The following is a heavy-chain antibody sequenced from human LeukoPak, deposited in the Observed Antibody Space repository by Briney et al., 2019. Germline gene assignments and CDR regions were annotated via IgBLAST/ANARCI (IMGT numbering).Heavy chain of an antibody. CDR2: IWDDGSNK. J-gene: IGHJ6*02. CDR1: GFTFSSYG. CDR3: ARGGYCSSTSCAPYYYYGMDV. D-gene: IGHD2-2*01. V-gene: IGHV3-33*01. Sequence: GGSLRLSCAASGFTFSSYGMHWVRQAPGKGLEWVAVIWDDGSNKYYADSVKGRFTISRDNSKNTLYLQMNSLRAEDTAVYYCARGGYCSSTSCAPYYYYGMDVWGQGTTVTVSS.